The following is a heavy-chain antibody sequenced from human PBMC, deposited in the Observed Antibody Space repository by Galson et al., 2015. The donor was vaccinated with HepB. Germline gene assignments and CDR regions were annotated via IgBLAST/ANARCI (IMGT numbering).Heavy chain of an antibody. CDR3: ARASQQLVRYYYYGMDV. CDR2: ISSSSSTI. Sequence: SLRLSCAASGFTFSSYSMNWVRQAPGKGLEWVSYISSSSSTIYYADSVKGRFTISRDNAKNSLYLQMNSLRDEDTAVYYCARASQQLVRYYYYGMDVWGQGTTVTVSS. CDR1: GFTFSSYS. J-gene: IGHJ6*02. D-gene: IGHD6-13*01. V-gene: IGHV3-48*02.